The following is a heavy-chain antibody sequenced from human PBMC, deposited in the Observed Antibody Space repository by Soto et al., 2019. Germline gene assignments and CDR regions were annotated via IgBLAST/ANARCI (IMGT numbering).Heavy chain of an antibody. V-gene: IGHV4-34*01. D-gene: IGHD2-8*01. CDR3: ARGRRDLGYCTNGVCYTASVSNWFDP. CDR2: INHSGST. Sequence: SETLSLTCAVYGGSFSGYYWSGIRQPPGKGLEWIGEINHSGSTNYNPALKSRVTISVDTSKNQFSLKLSSVTAADTAVYYCARGRRDLGYCTNGVCYTASVSNWFDPWGQGTLVTVSS. CDR1: GGSFSGYY. J-gene: IGHJ5*02.